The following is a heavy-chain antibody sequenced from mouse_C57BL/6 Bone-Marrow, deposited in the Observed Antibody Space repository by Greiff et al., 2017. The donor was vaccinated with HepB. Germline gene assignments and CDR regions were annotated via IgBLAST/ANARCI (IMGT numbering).Heavy chain of an antibody. D-gene: IGHD2-1*01. Sequence: EVKLMESGAELVRPGASVKLYCTASGFNIKDDYMHWVKQRPEQGLEWIGWIDPENGDTEYASKFQGKATITADTSSNTAYLQLSSLTSEDTAVYYCTRYYGNSWFAYWGQGTLVTVSA. J-gene: IGHJ3*01. CDR1: GFNIKDDY. CDR3: TRYYGNSWFAY. CDR2: IDPENGDT. V-gene: IGHV14-4*01.